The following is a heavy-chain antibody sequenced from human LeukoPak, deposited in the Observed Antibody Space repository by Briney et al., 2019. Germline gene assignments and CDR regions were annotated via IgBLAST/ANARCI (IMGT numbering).Heavy chain of an antibody. CDR1: GGSISSGDYY. D-gene: IGHD3-22*01. Sequence: PSQTLSLTCPVSGGSISSGDYYWSWIRQPPGKGLEWIGYIYYSGSTYYNPSLKSRVTISVDTSKNQFSLKLSSVTAADTAVYSCAGYYDSSGFGYFDYWGQGTLVTVSS. CDR2: IYYSGST. V-gene: IGHV4-30-4*01. CDR3: AGYYDSSGFGYFDY. J-gene: IGHJ4*02.